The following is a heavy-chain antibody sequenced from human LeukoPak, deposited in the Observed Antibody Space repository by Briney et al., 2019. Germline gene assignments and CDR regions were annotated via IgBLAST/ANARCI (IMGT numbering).Heavy chain of an antibody. Sequence: PGRSLRLSCEASGFTFSSYGMHWVRQAPGKGLEWVAVISYDGSNKYYADSVKGRFTISRDNSKNTLYLQMNSLRAEDTAVYYCAKDFSAGGYQLLYYYYGMDVWGQGTTVTVSS. CDR1: GFTFSSYG. V-gene: IGHV3-30*18. CDR3: AKDFSAGGYQLLYYYYGMDV. J-gene: IGHJ6*02. CDR2: ISYDGSNK. D-gene: IGHD2-2*01.